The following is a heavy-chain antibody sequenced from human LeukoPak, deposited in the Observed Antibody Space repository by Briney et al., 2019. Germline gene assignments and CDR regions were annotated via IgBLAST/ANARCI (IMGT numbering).Heavy chain of an antibody. CDR3: ARGGYYYDSSGYYDY. J-gene: IGHJ4*02. CDR1: GFTFSSYG. D-gene: IGHD3-22*01. Sequence: SGGSLRLSCAASGFTFSSYGMHWVRQAPGKGLEWVAFIRYDGSNKYYADSVKGRFTISRDNAKNSLYLQMNSLRAEDTAVYYCARGGYYYDSSGYYDYWGQGTLVTVSS. CDR2: IRYDGSNK. V-gene: IGHV3-30*02.